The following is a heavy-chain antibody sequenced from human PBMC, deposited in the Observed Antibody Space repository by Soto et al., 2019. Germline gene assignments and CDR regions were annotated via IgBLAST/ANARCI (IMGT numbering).Heavy chain of an antibody. J-gene: IGHJ6*02. V-gene: IGHV3-30*18. D-gene: IGHD3-22*01. Sequence: PGGSLRLSCAASGFTFSSYGMHRVRQAPGKGLEWVAVISYDGSNKYYADSVKGRFTISRDNSKNTLYLQMNSLRAEDTAVYYCAKDRASYYYDSSGYYRDYYYYGMDVWGQGTTVTVSS. CDR3: AKDRASYYYDSSGYYRDYYYYGMDV. CDR2: ISYDGSNK. CDR1: GFTFSSYG.